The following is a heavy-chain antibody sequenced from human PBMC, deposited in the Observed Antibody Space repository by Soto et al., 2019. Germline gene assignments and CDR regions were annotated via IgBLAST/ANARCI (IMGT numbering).Heavy chain of an antibody. CDR3: AQHFDWLSPDFDY. V-gene: IGHV3-7*01. CDR1: GFTFSSYW. CDR2: IKQDGSEK. J-gene: IGHJ4*02. Sequence: PGGSLRLSCAASGFTFSSYWMSWVRQAPGKGLEWVANIKQDGSEKYYVDSVKGRFTISRDNAKNSLYLQMNSLRAEDTAVYYSAQHFDWLSPDFDYWGQGTLVTVSS. D-gene: IGHD3-9*01.